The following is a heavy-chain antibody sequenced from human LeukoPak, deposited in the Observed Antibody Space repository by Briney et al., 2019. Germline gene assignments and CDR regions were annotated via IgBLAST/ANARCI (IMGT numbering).Heavy chain of an antibody. D-gene: IGHD1-26*01. V-gene: IGHV1-3*04. CDR2: INTGSGNT. Sequence: ASVKVSCKASGYTFTGYALHWARQAPGQGLEWMGWINTGSGNTKYSQRFQDRVTITMDTSASTVYMEMNDLGSEDTAVYYCARGYGGCFHYWGQGALVTVSS. CDR3: ARGYGGCFHY. CDR1: GYTFTGYA. J-gene: IGHJ4*02.